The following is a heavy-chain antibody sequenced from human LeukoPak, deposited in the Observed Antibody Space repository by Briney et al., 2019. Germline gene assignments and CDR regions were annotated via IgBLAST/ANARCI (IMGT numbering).Heavy chain of an antibody. J-gene: IGHJ4*02. D-gene: IGHD1-14*01. CDR3: ARGVEPLAANTLAY. CDR1: GFTVITND. Sequence: GGSLRLSCAASGFTVITNDMTWVRQAPGKGLEWVSVLYSDGNTKYADSVQGRFTISRDNSKNTLYLEMNSLSPDDTAVYYCARGVEPLAANTLAYWGQGTWSPSPQ. V-gene: IGHV3-53*01. CDR2: LYSDGNT.